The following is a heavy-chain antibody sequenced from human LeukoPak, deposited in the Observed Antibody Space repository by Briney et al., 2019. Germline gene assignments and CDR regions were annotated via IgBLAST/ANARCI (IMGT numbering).Heavy chain of an antibody. J-gene: IGHJ4*02. CDR3: ARFATRRAEFFTMVRGWYFDY. V-gene: IGHV3-21*01. CDR1: GFTFSSYS. D-gene: IGHD3-10*01. CDR2: ISSSSSYI. Sequence: KSGGSLRLSCAASGFTFSSYSMNWVRQAPGKGLEWVSSISSSSSYIYYADSVKGRFTISRDNAKNSLYLQMNSLRAEDTAVYYCARFATRRAEFFTMVRGWYFDYWGQGTLVTVSS.